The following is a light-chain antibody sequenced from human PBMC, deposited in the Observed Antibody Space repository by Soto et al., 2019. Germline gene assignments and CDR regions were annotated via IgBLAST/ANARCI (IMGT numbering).Light chain of an antibody. CDR2: RNN. Sequence: QSVLTQPPSASGTPGQRVTISCSGSSSNIGSNYVYWYQQLPGTAPKLLIYRNNQRPSGVPDRFSGSKSGTSASLAISGRRSEDEADYYCAASDDSLSGHVVFGGGTKLTVL. V-gene: IGLV1-47*01. J-gene: IGLJ2*01. CDR1: SSNIGSNY. CDR3: AASDDSLSGHVV.